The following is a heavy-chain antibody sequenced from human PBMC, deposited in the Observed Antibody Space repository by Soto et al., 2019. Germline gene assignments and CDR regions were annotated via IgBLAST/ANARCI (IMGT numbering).Heavy chain of an antibody. CDR3: ARADMVRGVINYYYFAMDV. CDR2: ISPYNGNT. D-gene: IGHD3-10*01. CDR1: GYTFTTYG. Sequence: GASVKVSCKASGYTFTTYGISWVRQAPGQGLEWMGWISPYNGNTNCAQKLQGRVTMTTDTSTSTAYMELRSLRSDDTAVYYCARADMVRGVINYYYFAMDVWGQGTTVTVSS. V-gene: IGHV1-18*01. J-gene: IGHJ6*02.